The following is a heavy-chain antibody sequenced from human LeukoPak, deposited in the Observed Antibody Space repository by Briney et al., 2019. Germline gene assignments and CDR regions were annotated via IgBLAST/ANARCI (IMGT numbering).Heavy chain of an antibody. Sequence: VASVKVSCKASGYTFTGYYMHWVRQAPGQGLGWMGWINPNSGGTNYAQKFQGRVTMTRDTSISTAYMELSRLRSDDTAVYYCARPLYYDSSGYNWWGQGTLVTVSS. J-gene: IGHJ4*02. D-gene: IGHD3-22*01. CDR3: ARPLYYDSSGYNW. CDR2: INPNSGGT. V-gene: IGHV1-2*02. CDR1: GYTFTGYY.